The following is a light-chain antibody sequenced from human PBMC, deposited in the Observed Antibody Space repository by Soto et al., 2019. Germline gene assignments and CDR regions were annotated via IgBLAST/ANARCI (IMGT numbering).Light chain of an antibody. V-gene: IGLV2-14*01. CDR2: EVS. CDR1: SSDIGTYKY. Sequence: QSALTQPASVSGSPGQSITISCTGTSSDIGTYKYVSWFQHHPGKAPKLIIFEVSNRPSGISDRFSGFKSGTSATLDIAGLQTGDEADYYCGTWDTSLRAFYVFGTGTKVTVL. J-gene: IGLJ1*01. CDR3: GTWDTSLRAFYV.